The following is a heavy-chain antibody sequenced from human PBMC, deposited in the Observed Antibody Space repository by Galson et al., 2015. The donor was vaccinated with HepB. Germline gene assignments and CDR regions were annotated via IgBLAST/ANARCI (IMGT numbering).Heavy chain of an antibody. J-gene: IGHJ4*02. V-gene: IGHV3-30-3*01. CDR2: ISYDGSNK. CDR1: GFTFSSYA. Sequence: SLRLSCAASGFTFSSYAMHWVRQAPGKGLEWVAVISYDGSNKYYADSVKGRFTISRDNSKNTLYLQMNSLRAEDTAVYYCAKGVGSGWIFDYWGQGTLVTVSS. D-gene: IGHD6-19*01. CDR3: AKGVGSGWIFDY.